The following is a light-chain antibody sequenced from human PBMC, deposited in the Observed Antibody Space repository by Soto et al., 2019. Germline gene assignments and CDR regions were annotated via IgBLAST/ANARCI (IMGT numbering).Light chain of an antibody. Sequence: QSALTQPASVSGSPGQWITISCTGTSSDVGRYNYVSWYQQYPGKAPKLIIYDVSNRPSGVSNRFSGSKSGYTASLTISGLQAEDEADYYCSSYTTNSDLVFGGGTKVTVL. CDR1: SSDVGRYNY. J-gene: IGLJ2*01. CDR2: DVS. CDR3: SSYTTNSDLV. V-gene: IGLV2-14*01.